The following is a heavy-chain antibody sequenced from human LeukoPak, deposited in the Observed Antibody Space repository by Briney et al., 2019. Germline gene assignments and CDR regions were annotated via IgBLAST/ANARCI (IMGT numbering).Heavy chain of an antibody. CDR2: TYYRSKWYN. D-gene: IGHD3-9*01. CDR1: GDSVSSNSAA. V-gene: IGHV6-1*01. J-gene: IGHJ5*02. Sequence: SQTLSLTCAISGDSVSSNSAAWNWIRQSPSRGLEWLGRTYYRSKWYNDYAVSVKSRITINPDTSKNQFSLQLNSVTPEDTAVYYYARDHGILTGYYDGDWFDPWGQGTLVTVSS. CDR3: ARDHGILTGYYDGDWFDP.